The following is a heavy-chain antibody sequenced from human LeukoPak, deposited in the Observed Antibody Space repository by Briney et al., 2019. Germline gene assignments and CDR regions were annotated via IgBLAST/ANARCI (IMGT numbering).Heavy chain of an antibody. D-gene: IGHD3-9*01. CDR1: GYTFTGYY. CDR3: ARVQYYNILTGSFQY. J-gene: IGHJ4*02. V-gene: IGHV1-2*02. Sequence: ASVKVSCKASGYTFTGYYMHWVRQAPGQGLEWMGWMNPNSGGTNYAQKFQGRVTMTRDTSISTAYMELSRLRSDDTAYYYCARVQYYNILTGSFQYWGQGTLVTVSS. CDR2: MNPNSGGT.